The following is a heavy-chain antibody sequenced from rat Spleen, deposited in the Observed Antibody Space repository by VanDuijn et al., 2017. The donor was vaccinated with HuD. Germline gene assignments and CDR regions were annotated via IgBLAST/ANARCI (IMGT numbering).Heavy chain of an antibody. D-gene: IGHD1-9*01. Sequence: EVQLVESGGGLVQPGRSLKLSCAASGFTFSNYDMAWVRQAPTKGLEWIASISTGGGGTYYAESVEGRFTISRDNVKSTLYLQMDSLRSEDTASYYWVRHGYTRYYFDYWGQGVMVTVSS. V-gene: IGHV5-25*01. CDR1: GFTFSNYD. CDR3: VRHGYTRYYFDY. CDR2: ISTGGGGT. J-gene: IGHJ2*01.